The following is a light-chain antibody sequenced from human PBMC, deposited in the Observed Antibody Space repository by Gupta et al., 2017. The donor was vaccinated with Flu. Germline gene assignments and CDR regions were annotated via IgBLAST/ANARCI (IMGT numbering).Light chain of an antibody. CDR1: NVGGKR. CDR3: QVWDGNSDHVV. V-gene: IGLV3-21*03. J-gene: IGLJ2*01. Sequence: GKAARLTCGGDNVGGKRVHWYQQRPGQAPVLVVFDNDSRPSGIPERFAGSNSGSTAALTISRVEAGDEADYYCQVWDGNSDHVVFGGGTKLTVL. CDR2: DND.